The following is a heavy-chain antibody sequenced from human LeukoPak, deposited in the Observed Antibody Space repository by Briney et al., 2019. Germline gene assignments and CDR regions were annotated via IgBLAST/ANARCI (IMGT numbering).Heavy chain of an antibody. V-gene: IGHV3-48*01. Sequence: GGSLRLSCAASGFTFNAFGMNWVRQAPGKGLEWVSYIGTTSGAIYYADSVKGRFTISRDSAKNSLYLQMNSLRAEDTAVYYCAKSRTTMLDYWGQGTLVTVSS. CDR2: IGTTSGAI. D-gene: IGHD1-7*01. CDR3: AKSRTTMLDY. CDR1: GFTFNAFG. J-gene: IGHJ4*02.